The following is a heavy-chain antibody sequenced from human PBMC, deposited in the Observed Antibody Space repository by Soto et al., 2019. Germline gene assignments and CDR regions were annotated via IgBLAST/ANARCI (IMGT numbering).Heavy chain of an antibody. Sequence: QVQLVQSGAEVKKPGASVKVSCKASGYTFTSYAMHWERQAPGQRLEWMGWINAGNGNTKYSQKFQGRVTITRDTSARTAYMELSSLRSEDTAVYYCARDPPYGDYVDYFDYWGQGSLVTVSA. J-gene: IGHJ4*02. CDR1: GYTFTSYA. CDR2: INAGNGNT. CDR3: ARDPPYGDYVDYFDY. V-gene: IGHV1-3*01. D-gene: IGHD4-17*01.